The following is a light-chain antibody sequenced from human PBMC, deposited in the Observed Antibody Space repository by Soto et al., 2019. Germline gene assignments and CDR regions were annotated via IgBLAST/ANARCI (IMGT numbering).Light chain of an antibody. J-gene: IGKJ5*01. Sequence: ETVLTQSPGTLSFSPGERATLSFRSSQSVSSSSLAWYQQRPGQAPRLLIYGTSSRATGIPARFSGSGSGTDFTLTISSPEPEDFAVYYCQQRSNWPPTITFGQGTRLEIK. V-gene: IGKV3D-20*02. CDR2: GTS. CDR3: QQRSNWPPTIT. CDR1: QSVSSSS.